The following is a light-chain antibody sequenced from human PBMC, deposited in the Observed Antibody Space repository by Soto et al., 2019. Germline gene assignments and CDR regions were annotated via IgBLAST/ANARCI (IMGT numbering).Light chain of an antibody. CDR2: AAS. V-gene: IGKV1-39*01. J-gene: IGKJ4*01. CDR1: QSISSY. Sequence: DIQMTQSPSSLSASVGDRVTITCRASQSISSYLNWYQQKPGKAPKLLIYAASSLQSGVPSRFSGSGSGTDFTLTISSLQPVEFATYYCQQSYSTPLTFGGGSKVDIK. CDR3: QQSYSTPLT.